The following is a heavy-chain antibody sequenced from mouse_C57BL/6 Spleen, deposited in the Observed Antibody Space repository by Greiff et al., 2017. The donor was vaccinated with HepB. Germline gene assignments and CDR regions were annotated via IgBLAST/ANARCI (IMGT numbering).Heavy chain of an antibody. CDR2: IDPETGGT. V-gene: IGHV1-15*01. D-gene: IGHD3-1*01. J-gene: IGHJ4*01. CDR3: TRSRVSDAMDY. Sequence: VQLQQSGAELVRPGASVTLSCKASGYTFTDYEMHWVKQTPVHGLEWIGAIDPETGGTAYNQKFKGKAILTADKSSSTAYMELRSLTSEDSAVYYCTRSRVSDAMDYWGQGTSVTVSS. CDR1: GYTFTDYE.